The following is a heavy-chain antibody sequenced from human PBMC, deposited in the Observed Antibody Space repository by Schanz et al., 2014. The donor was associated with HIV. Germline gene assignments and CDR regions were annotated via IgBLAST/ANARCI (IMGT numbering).Heavy chain of an antibody. CDR3: ARSNYDILRERAYYYYYGLDV. CDR2: INPNSGAT. D-gene: IGHD3-9*01. V-gene: IGHV1-2*02. Sequence: QVQLVQSGAEVKKPGASVKVSCKASGYTFTGYYMHWVRQAPGQGLEWMGWINPNSGATDSAQKFQGRVTMTRDTSISTAFMELSSLRSDDTALYYCARSNYDILRERAYYYYYGLDVWGQGTTVTVSS. J-gene: IGHJ6*02. CDR1: GYTFTGYY.